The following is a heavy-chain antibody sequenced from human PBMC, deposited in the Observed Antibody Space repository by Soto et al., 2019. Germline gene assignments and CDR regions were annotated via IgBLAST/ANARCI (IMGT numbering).Heavy chain of an antibody. Sequence: EVQLSESGGGLVQPGGSLRLSCAASGFTFSNFPMSWVRQGPGKGLEWVSPITGGGGSTYYADSVKGRFTISRDNARNTLYLQMNSLRVEDTAVYYCATAQYGVYVVRGQGTLVTVCS. CDR2: ITGGGGST. D-gene: IGHD2-8*01. J-gene: IGHJ4*02. V-gene: IGHV3-23*01. CDR1: GFTFSNFP. CDR3: ATAQYGVYVV.